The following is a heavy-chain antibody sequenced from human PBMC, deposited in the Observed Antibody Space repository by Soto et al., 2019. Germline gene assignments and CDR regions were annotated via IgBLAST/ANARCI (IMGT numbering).Heavy chain of an antibody. CDR2: IYYSGST. Sequence: SETLSLTCTVSGGSISSYYWSWIRRPPGKGLKWIGYIYYSGSTNYNPSLKSRVTISVDTSKNQFSLKLSSVTAADTAVYYCARYYDFWSGSLDSDDYYDSSRTFYYFDYWGQGTLVTVSS. J-gene: IGHJ4*02. D-gene: IGHD3-3*01. V-gene: IGHV4-59*01. CDR1: GGSISSYY. CDR3: ARYYDFWSGSLDSDDYYDSSRTFYYFDY.